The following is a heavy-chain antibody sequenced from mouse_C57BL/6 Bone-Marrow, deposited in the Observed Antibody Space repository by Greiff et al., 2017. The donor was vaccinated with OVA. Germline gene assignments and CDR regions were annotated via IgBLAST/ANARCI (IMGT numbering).Heavy chain of an antibody. J-gene: IGHJ2*01. CDR1: GYTFTSYW. Sequence: QVQMQQPGAELVMPGASVKLSCKASGYTFTSYWMHWVKQRPGQGLEWIGEIDPSDSYTNYNRKFKGKSTLTVDKSSSTAYMQLSSLTSEDSAVYYCARLGPPFDYWGEGTTLTVSS. CDR2: IDPSDSYT. V-gene: IGHV1-69*01. CDR3: ARLGPPFDY.